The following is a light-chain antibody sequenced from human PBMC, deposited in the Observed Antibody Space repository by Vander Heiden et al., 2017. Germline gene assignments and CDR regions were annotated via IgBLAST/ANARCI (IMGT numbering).Light chain of an antibody. CDR3: QQYSNYPT. CDR2: KAS. V-gene: IGKV1-5*03. CDR1: QSITSW. J-gene: IGKJ1*01. Sequence: DIQMTQSPSTLSASVGDRVTITCRASQSITSWLTWYQQKPGKVPKLLNYKASNVESGVPSRFSGSGSGTEFTLTISSLQPDDFATYYCQQYSNYPTFGQGTKVEIK.